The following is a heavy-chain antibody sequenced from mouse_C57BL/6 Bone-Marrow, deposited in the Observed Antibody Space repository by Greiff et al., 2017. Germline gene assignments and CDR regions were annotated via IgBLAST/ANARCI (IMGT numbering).Heavy chain of an antibody. CDR3: ARWRAYYYGLDD. J-gene: IGHJ2*01. CDR2: IHPNSGST. V-gene: IGHV1-64*01. D-gene: IGHD1-1*01. CDR1: GYTFTSYW. Sequence: QVQLQQPGAELVKPGASVKLSCKASGYTFTSYWMHWVKQRPGQGLEWIGMIHPNSGSTNYNEKFKSKATLTVDKSSSTAYMQLSSLTSEDSAVYYCARWRAYYYGLDDWGKGTTLTVSA.